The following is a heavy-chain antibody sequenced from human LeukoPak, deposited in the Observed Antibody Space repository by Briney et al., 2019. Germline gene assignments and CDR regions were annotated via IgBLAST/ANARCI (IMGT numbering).Heavy chain of an antibody. CDR2: ISSSGSTI. CDR1: GGSISSSSYY. V-gene: IGHV3-11*01. Sequence: LSLTCTVSGGSISSSSYYWGWIRQAPGKGLEWVSYISSSGSTIYYADSVKGRFTISRDNAKNSLYLQMNSLRAEDTAVYYCANEEDPDWGQGTLVTVSS. J-gene: IGHJ4*02. CDR3: ANEEDPD.